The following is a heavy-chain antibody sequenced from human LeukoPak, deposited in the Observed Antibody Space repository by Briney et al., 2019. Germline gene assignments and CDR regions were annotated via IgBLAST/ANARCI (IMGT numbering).Heavy chain of an antibody. J-gene: IGHJ4*02. CDR2: IRYDGSNK. D-gene: IGHD5-12*01. V-gene: IGHV3-30*02. CDR1: GFTFSSYG. CDR3: ATSGYSGYDYMGLRY. Sequence: GGSLRLSCAASGFTFSSYGMHWVRQAPGEGLEWVAFIRYDGSNKYYADSVKGRFTISRDNSKNTLYLQMNSLRAEDTAVYYCATSGYSGYDYMGLRYWGQGTLVTVSS.